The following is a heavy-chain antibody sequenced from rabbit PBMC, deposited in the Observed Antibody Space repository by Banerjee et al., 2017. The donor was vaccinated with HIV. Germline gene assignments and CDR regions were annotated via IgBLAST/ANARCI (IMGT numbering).Heavy chain of an antibody. CDR1: GFTISSSYW. CDR2: IYGGSSSST. J-gene: IGHJ4*01. V-gene: IGHV1S45*01. Sequence: LEESGGGLVQPEGSLALTCKASGFTISSSYWICWVRQAPGKGLEWIACIYGGSSSSTYYASWAKGRFTVSKTSSTTVTLQMTSLTPADTATYFCARDLPISGGYSFDLWGPGTLVTVS. CDR3: ARDLPISGGYSFDL. D-gene: IGHD1-1*01.